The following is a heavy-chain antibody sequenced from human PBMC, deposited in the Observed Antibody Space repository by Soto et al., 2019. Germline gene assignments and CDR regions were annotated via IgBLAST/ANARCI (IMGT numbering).Heavy chain of an antibody. CDR3: ARGGDGSTLPYYYGLDV. V-gene: IGHV1-18*01. CDR2: ISAYTGST. J-gene: IGHJ6*02. CDR1: GYTFSNYG. D-gene: IGHD2-2*01. Sequence: ASVKVSCKASGYTFSNYGITWVRQAPGQGLEWMGWISAYTGSTNYAQSFQGRVTMTTDTSTTTGYMELRSLRSDDTAVYYCARGGDGSTLPYYYGLDVWGQGTTVTVSS.